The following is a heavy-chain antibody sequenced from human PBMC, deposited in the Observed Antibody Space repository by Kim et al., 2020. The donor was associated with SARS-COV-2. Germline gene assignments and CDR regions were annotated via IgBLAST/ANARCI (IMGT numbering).Heavy chain of an antibody. D-gene: IGHD3-22*01. V-gene: IGHV3-33*01. CDR2: MWYDGSNE. Sequence: GGSLRLSCAASGFTFSSFGMHWVRQAPGRGLEWVAVMWYDGSNEYYAASVRGRFTISRDNSKNTLYLQMNSLRAEDTAVYYCARDHIYYDSSGRRSHCDLWGQGTLVTVSS. CDR1: GFTFSSFG. J-gene: IGHJ5*02. CDR3: ARDHIYYDSSGRRSHCDL.